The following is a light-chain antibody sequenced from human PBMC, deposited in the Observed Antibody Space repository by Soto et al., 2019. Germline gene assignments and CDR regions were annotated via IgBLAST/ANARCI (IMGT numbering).Light chain of an antibody. Sequence: EIVMTQSPATLSVSPGERATLSCRASQSVSSNLAWYQQKPGQAPRLLIYGASTRATGIPARFSGSGSGTEFTLTISSLQSEDFAVYYCQQDNNWPRTFGQGTKVE. CDR1: QSVSSN. CDR2: GAS. V-gene: IGKV3-15*01. CDR3: QQDNNWPRT. J-gene: IGKJ1*01.